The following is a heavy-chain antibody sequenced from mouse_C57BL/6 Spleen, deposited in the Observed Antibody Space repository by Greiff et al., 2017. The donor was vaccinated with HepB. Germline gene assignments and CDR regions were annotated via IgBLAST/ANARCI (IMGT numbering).Heavy chain of an antibody. CDR2: IDPSDSET. J-gene: IGHJ3*01. CDR3: ARGGDLSFAY. CDR1: GYTFTSYW. D-gene: IGHD2-13*01. Sequence: QVQLQQPGAELVRPGSSVKLSCKASGYTFTSYWMHWVKQRPIQGLEWIGNIDPSDSETHYNQKFKDKATLTVDKTSSTAYMQLSSLTSEDSAVYYCARGGDLSFAYWGQGTLVTVSA. V-gene: IGHV1-52*01.